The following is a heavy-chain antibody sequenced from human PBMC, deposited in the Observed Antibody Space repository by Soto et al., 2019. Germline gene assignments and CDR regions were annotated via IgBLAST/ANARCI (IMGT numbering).Heavy chain of an antibody. J-gene: IGHJ3*02. D-gene: IGHD3-16*02. CDR1: GFTFTNFA. V-gene: IGHV3-74*01. CDR2: INSDGSST. Sequence: GGSLRLSCAASGFTFTNFAMSWVRQTPGKGLEWVSAINSDGSSTSYADSVKGRFTISRDNAKNTLYLQMNSLRAEDTAVYYCAREGYDYIWGSYRSFPQPFDIWGQGTMVTVSS. CDR3: AREGYDYIWGSYRSFPQPFDI.